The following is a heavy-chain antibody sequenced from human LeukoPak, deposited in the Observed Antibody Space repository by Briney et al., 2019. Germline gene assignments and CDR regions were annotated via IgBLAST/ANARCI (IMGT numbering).Heavy chain of an antibody. J-gene: IGHJ6*02. Sequence: ASVKVSCKASGYTFTNYGISWVRQAPGQGLEWMGWISAFNGNTNYAQKLQGRVTMTTDTSTSTTYMELRSLRSDDTAVYYCARDCGGDCYSSYGMDVWGQGTTVTVSS. D-gene: IGHD2-21*02. CDR3: ARDCGGDCYSSYGMDV. CDR1: GYTFTNYG. V-gene: IGHV1-18*01. CDR2: ISAFNGNT.